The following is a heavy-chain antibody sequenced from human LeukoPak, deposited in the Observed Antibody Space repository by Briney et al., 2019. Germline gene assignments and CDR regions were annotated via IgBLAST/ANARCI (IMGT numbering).Heavy chain of an antibody. CDR1: GFTFSSYG. J-gene: IGHJ3*02. V-gene: IGHV3-33*01. CDR2: IWYDGSNK. D-gene: IGHD3-10*01. Sequence: GRSLRLSCAASGFTFSSYGMHWVRQAPGKGLEWVAVIWYDGSNKYYADSVKGRFTISRDNSKNTPYLQMNSLRAEDTAVYYCARAVSTMVRGVTGAFDIWGQGTMVTVSS. CDR3: ARAVSTMVRGVTGAFDI.